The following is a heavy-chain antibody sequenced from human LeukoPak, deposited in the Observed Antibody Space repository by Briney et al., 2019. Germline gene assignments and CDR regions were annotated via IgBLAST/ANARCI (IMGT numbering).Heavy chain of an antibody. CDR1: GGSISSYY. J-gene: IGHJ4*02. Sequence: PSETLSLTCTVSGGSISSYYWSWIRQPPGKGLEWIGYIYYSGSTNYNPSLKSRVTISVDTSENQFSLRLSSVTAADTAVYYCARERSSSWYFEIIWGQGTLVTVSS. CDR2: IYYSGST. D-gene: IGHD6-13*01. V-gene: IGHV4-59*12. CDR3: ARERSSSWYFEII.